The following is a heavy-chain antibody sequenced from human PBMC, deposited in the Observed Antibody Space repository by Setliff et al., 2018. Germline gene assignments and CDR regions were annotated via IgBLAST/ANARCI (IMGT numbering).Heavy chain of an antibody. Sequence: TLSLTCSVSGGSISSGGFYWSWIRQSAGRGLEWIGHFHTGGATDYNLSLKGRVTISLDSSKNQFSLRLSSVTAADAAVYFCARESATIGEFPLYYFDKWGQGIPVTV. CDR3: ARESATIGEFPLYYFDK. CDR1: GGSISSGGFY. D-gene: IGHD3-10*01. J-gene: IGHJ4*02. CDR2: FHTGGAT. V-gene: IGHV4-61*09.